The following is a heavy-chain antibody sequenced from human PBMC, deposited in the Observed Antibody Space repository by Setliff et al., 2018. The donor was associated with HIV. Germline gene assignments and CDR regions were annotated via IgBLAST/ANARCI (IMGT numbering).Heavy chain of an antibody. Sequence: SVKVSCKASGGTFSNYAFSWVRQAPGQGLEWIGTIIPILDTTNYAQKFQGRVTITADESTSTAYMELSSLRSDDTAVYYCTRSVLQFFGVVVDFDFWGQGTLVTVSS. CDR1: GGTFSNYA. J-gene: IGHJ4*02. V-gene: IGHV1-69*11. CDR2: IIPILDTT. CDR3: TRSVLQFFGVVVDFDF. D-gene: IGHD3-3*01.